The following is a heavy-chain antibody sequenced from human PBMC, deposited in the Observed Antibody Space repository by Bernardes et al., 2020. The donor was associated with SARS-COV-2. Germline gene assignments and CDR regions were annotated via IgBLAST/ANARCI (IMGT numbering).Heavy chain of an antibody. Sequence: GGSLRLSCAASGFTFSSYWMSWVRQAPGKGLEWVANIKQDGSEKYYVDSVKGRFTISRDNAKNSLYLQMNSLRAEDTAVYYCARDPFVDTAMASSRHYGMDVWGQGTTVTVSS. CDR1: GFTFSSYW. J-gene: IGHJ6*02. CDR2: IKQDGSEK. V-gene: IGHV3-7*01. D-gene: IGHD5-18*01. CDR3: ARDPFVDTAMASSRHYGMDV.